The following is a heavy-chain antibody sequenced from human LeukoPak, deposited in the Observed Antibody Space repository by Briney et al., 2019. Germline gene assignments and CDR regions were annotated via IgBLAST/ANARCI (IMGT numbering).Heavy chain of an antibody. D-gene: IGHD3-22*01. V-gene: IGHV4-4*07. CDR3: ARWSGYYDSSGFDP. Sequence: SETLSLTCNVSGVSINNYYWTWIRQPAGKGLEWIGRIYGGGSTNYNPSLRSRVTMSVDTSKNQFSLKLNSVTAADTAVYYCARWSGYYDSSGFDPWGQGTLVTVSS. J-gene: IGHJ5*02. CDR1: GVSINNYY. CDR2: IYGGGST.